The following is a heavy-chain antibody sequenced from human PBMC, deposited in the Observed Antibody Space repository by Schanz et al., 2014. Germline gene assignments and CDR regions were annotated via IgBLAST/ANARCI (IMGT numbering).Heavy chain of an antibody. Sequence: QVQLQESGPGLVKPSQTLSLTCTVSGGSISSATYYWSWVRQPAGKGLEWIGRIYSRGSSTYNPSHRGRVTIPIDTPKNQSSLKRNSGTAADTAVYYCARGGSVATIAPYTWFDPWGQGTLVTVSS. J-gene: IGHJ5*02. CDR3: ARGGSVATIAPYTWFDP. CDR2: IYSRGSS. D-gene: IGHD5-12*01. V-gene: IGHV4-61*02. CDR1: GGSISSATYY.